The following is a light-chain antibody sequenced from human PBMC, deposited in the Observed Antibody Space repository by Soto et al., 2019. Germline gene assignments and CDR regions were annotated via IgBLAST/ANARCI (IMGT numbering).Light chain of an antibody. CDR1: QSVRSDY. Sequence: EIVLTQSPGTLSLSPGERATLSCRASQSVRSDYLAWYQQTPGQAPRLLVYGASNRAAGVPDRFSGGGSGTDFTLTISRLEPEDSAVYFCQHYSSQTFGQGTKVEIK. CDR3: QHYSSQT. CDR2: GAS. J-gene: IGKJ1*01. V-gene: IGKV3-20*01.